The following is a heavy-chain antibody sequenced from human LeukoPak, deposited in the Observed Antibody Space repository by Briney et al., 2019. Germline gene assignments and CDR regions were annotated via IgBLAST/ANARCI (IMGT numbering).Heavy chain of an antibody. J-gene: IGHJ3*02. D-gene: IGHD3-10*01. CDR2: INPSGGST. CDR3: ARVYAGLLAFDI. Sequence: ASVTVSCKASGYTFTSYYMHWVRQAPGQGLEWMGIINPSGGSTSYAQKFQGRVTMTRDTSTSTVYMELSSLRSEDTAVYYCARVYAGLLAFDIWGQGTMVTVSS. CDR1: GYTFTSYY. V-gene: IGHV1-46*01.